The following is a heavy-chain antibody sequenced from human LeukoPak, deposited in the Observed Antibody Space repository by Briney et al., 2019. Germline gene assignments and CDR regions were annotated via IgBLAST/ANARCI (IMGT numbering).Heavy chain of an antibody. J-gene: IGHJ4*02. V-gene: IGHV3-30*04. D-gene: IGHD5-12*01. CDR2: ISYDGSNK. CDR3: ARESGYAVGDF. Sequence: QPGGSLRLSCAASGFTFSSYAMHWVRQAPGKGLEWVAVISYDGSNKYYADSVKGRFTISRDNSKNTLYLQMNSLRAEDTAVYYCARESGYAVGDFWGQGTLVTVSS. CDR1: GFTFSSYA.